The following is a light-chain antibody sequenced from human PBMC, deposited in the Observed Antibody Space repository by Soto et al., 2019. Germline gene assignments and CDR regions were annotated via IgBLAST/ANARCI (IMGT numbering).Light chain of an antibody. CDR1: QSVSRY. J-gene: IGKJ2*01. V-gene: IGKV3-11*01. CDR2: DAS. Sequence: EIVLTQSPATLSLSPGERATLSCRASQSVSRYLAWYQQKPGQAPRLLIYDASNRATGIPARFSGSGSGTDFTLTISSLEPEDFAVYYSQQRSNWPPLYTFGQGTKLEIK. CDR3: QQRSNWPPLYT.